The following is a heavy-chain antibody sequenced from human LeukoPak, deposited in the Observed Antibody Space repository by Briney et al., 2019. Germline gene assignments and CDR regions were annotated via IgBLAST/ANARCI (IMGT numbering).Heavy chain of an antibody. CDR3: ARIHFYGSGSYSVGDY. Sequence: GGSLRLSCAVSGFTFSSYNMNWVRQAPGKGLEWVSYISSVSSPIYYADSVKGRFTISRDNAKNSLYLQMNSLRAEDTAVYYCARIHFYGSGSYSVGDYWGQGTLSPSPQ. J-gene: IGHJ4*02. CDR2: ISSVSSPI. V-gene: IGHV3-48*04. CDR1: GFTFSSYN. D-gene: IGHD3-10*01.